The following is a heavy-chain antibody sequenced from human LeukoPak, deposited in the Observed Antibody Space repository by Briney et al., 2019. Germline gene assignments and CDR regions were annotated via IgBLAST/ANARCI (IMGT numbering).Heavy chain of an antibody. CDR2: IFYKGGT. V-gene: IGHV4-34*12. D-gene: IGHD6-13*01. Sequence: SETLSLTCAVYGGSFSGYYWSWIRQPPGKALEWIGDIFYKGGTYYTPSLKSRVTISLDTSRNQFSLKLNSVTAADTAVYYCAREGDDYSSSFLGLGAFDIWGQGTMVTVSS. CDR3: AREGDDYSSSFLGLGAFDI. J-gene: IGHJ3*02. CDR1: GGSFSGYY.